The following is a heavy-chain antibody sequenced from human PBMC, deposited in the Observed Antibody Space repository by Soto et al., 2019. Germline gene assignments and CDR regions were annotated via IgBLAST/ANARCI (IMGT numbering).Heavy chain of an antibody. CDR2: LSGSGSPI. Sequence: EVQLVESGGGLVQPGGSLRLSCAASGFTFSTYSMNWVRQAPGKGLEWVSYLSGSGSPISNAGSVKVRFTISRDNAKNSLYLQMNSLRAEDTAVYYCARDCDWSFDYWGQGILVTVSS. CDR1: GFTFSTYS. D-gene: IGHD2-21*02. CDR3: ARDCDWSFDY. V-gene: IGHV3-48*01. J-gene: IGHJ4*02.